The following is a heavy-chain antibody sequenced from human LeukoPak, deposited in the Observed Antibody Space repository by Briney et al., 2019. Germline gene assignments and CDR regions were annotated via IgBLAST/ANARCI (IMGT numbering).Heavy chain of an antibody. CDR2: IWYDGSNK. V-gene: IGHV3-33*01. D-gene: IGHD4-23*01. CDR3: TRERGNSGFDY. CDR1: GFTFSSYG. J-gene: IGHJ4*02. Sequence: GGSLRLSCAASGFTFSSYGMHWVRQAPGKGLEWVAVIWYDGSNKYYADSVKGRFTISRDNSKNTLYLQMNSLRAEDTAVYYCTRERGNSGFDYWGQGTLVTVSS.